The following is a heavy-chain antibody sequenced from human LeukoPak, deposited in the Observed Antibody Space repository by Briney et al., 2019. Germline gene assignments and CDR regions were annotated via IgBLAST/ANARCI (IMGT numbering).Heavy chain of an antibody. CDR3: AKAPYYCDTSGYFFRNFDY. Sequence: GGSLRLSCAASGFTFYRYAMSWVRQAAGKGLERVSSISGNGGSIYYADSVKGRFTISRDNSKNTVYLQMNSLRAEDTALYFCAKAPYYCDTSGYFFRNFDYWGQGTLVTVSS. V-gene: IGHV3-23*01. CDR2: ISGNGGSI. D-gene: IGHD3-22*01. J-gene: IGHJ4*02. CDR1: GFTFYRYA.